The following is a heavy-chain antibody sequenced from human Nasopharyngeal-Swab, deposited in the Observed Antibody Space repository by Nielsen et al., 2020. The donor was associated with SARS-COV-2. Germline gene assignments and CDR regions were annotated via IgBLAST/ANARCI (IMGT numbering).Heavy chain of an antibody. J-gene: IGHJ4*02. CDR2: ISSSSSYI. CDR3: ARHLPLRFLEWLFPDYFDY. CDR1: GFTSSSYS. V-gene: IGHV3-21*01. D-gene: IGHD3-3*01. Sequence: GGSLRLPCAASGFTSSSYSMNWVRQAPGKGLEWVPSISSSSSYIYYADSVKGRFTISRDNAKNSLYLQMNSLRAEDTAVYYCARHLPLRFLEWLFPDYFDYWGQGTLVTVSS.